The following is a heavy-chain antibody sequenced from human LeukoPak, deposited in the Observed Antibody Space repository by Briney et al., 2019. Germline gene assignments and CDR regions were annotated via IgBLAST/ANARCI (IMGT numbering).Heavy chain of an antibody. CDR2: IYYSGST. CDR3: ARSDIVVVPAVQPWFWFDP. J-gene: IGHJ5*02. CDR1: GGSISSHY. Sequence: SETLSLTCTVSGGSISSHYRSWIRQPPGKGLEWIGYIYYSGSTNYNPSLKSRVTISVDTSKNQFSLKLSSVTAADTAVYYCARSDIVVVPAVQPWFWFDPWGQGTLVTVSS. D-gene: IGHD2-2*01. V-gene: IGHV4-59*11.